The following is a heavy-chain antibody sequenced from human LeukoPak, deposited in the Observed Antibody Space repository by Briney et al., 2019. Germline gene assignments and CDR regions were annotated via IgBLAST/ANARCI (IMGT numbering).Heavy chain of an antibody. D-gene: IGHD7-27*01. CDR3: ARQMGMTSRYFDL. Sequence: PSETLSLTCTVSGGSISSYYWSWIRQPPGKGLEWIGYIYYSGSTNYNPSLKSRVTISVDTSKNQFSLKLSSVAAADTAVYYCARQMGMTSRYFDLWGRGTLVTVSS. V-gene: IGHV4-59*08. CDR1: GGSISSYY. CDR2: IYYSGST. J-gene: IGHJ2*01.